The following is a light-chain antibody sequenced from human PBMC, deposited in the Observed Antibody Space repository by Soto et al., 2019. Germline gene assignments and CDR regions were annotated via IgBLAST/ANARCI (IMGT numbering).Light chain of an antibody. V-gene: IGKV3-20*01. Sequence: EIVLTQSPGTLSLSPGERATLSCRASQSVGGNYLAWYQQKPGQAPRLLIHGASTRATGIPDRFSGSGSGTDFTLTISRLEPEDFAVYYCQQYGRSLWTFGQGTKVQIK. CDR2: GAS. J-gene: IGKJ1*01. CDR1: QSVGGNY. CDR3: QQYGRSLWT.